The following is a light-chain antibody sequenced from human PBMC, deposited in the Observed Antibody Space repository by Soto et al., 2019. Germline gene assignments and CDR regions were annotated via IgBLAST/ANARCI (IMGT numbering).Light chain of an antibody. V-gene: IGKV3-20*01. CDR3: QHYGSSWT. CDR1: QSVSSAY. Sequence: EIVLTQSPGTLSLSPGERATLSCRASQSVSSAYLVWYQQKPGQAPRLLIYGASSRATGIPDRSSGSGSGTDFTLTISRLEPEDFAVYYCQHYGSSWTFGQGTKVEIK. CDR2: GAS. J-gene: IGKJ1*01.